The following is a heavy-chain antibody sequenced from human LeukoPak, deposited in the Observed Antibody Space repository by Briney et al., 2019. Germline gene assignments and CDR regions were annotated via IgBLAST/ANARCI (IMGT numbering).Heavy chain of an antibody. D-gene: IGHD5-12*01. J-gene: IGHJ3*01. CDR2: INPSIGST. CDR3: ARYLGYNGYEEAFDF. V-gene: IGHV1-46*01. Sequence: ASVKVSCKASGYTFSSYYMHWVRQAPGQGLEWMGIINPSIGSTIYPQKFQGRVTMTRDTSTRTVYMELSSLRSEDTAVHYCARYLGYNGYEEAFDFWGQGTMVTVSS. CDR1: GYTFSSYY.